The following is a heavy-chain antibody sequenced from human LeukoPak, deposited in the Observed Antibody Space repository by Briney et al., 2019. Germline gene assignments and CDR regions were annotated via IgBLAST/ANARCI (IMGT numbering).Heavy chain of an antibody. J-gene: IGHJ6*03. Sequence: GGSLRLSCAASGFTFSNYGMHWVRQAPGKGLEWVSSISSSSSYIYYADSVKGRFTISRDNAKNSLYLQMNSLRAEDTAVYYCASEPYYYYYYMDVWGKGTTVTVSS. CDR1: GFTFSNYG. V-gene: IGHV3-21*01. CDR3: ASEPYYYYYYMDV. CDR2: ISSSSSYI.